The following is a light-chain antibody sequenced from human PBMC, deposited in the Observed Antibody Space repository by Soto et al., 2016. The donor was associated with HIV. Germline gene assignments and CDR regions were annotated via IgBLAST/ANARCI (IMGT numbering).Light chain of an antibody. CDR1: DIGSKS. J-gene: IGLJ1*01. CDR2: DDD. Sequence: SYELPQPPSVSVAPGKTARITCGGNDIGSKSVHWYQQKPGQAPVLVVYDDDDRPSGIPERFSGSSSGNTATLTISRVEAGDEADYYCQVWDSSSDHLYVFGTGTKVTVL. CDR3: QVWDSSSDHLYV. V-gene: IGLV3-21*03.